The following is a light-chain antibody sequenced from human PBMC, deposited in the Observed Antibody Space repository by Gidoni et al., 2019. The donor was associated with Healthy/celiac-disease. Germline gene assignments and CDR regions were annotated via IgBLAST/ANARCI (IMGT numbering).Light chain of an antibody. CDR1: QSVSSSY. CDR3: QQYCSSLWT. CDR2: GAS. J-gene: IGKJ1*01. V-gene: IGKV3-20*01. Sequence: EIVLTQSPGTLSLSPGERATLSCRASQSVSSSYLAWYQQKPGQAPRLPIYGASSRATGIPDRFSGSGSGTDFTLTISRLEPEDFAVYYCQQYCSSLWTFGQGTKVEIK.